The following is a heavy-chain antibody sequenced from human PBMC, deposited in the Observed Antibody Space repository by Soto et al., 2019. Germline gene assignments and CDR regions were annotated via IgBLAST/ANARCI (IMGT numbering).Heavy chain of an antibody. CDR2: ISAYNGNT. J-gene: IGHJ4*02. Sequence: ASVKVSCKASGYTFTSYRISWVRQAPGQGLEWMGWISAYNGNTNYAQKLQGRVTMTTDTSTSTAYMELRSLRSDDTAVYYCARDRAWENTGYSSSWFDYWGQGTLVTVSS. CDR1: GYTFTSYR. CDR3: ARDRAWENTGYSSSWFDY. V-gene: IGHV1-18*04. D-gene: IGHD6-13*01.